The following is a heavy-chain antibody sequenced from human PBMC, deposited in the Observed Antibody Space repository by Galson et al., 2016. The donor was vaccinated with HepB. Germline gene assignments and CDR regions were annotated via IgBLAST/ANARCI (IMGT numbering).Heavy chain of an antibody. CDR2: ISATGNNK. V-gene: IGHV3-23*01. Sequence: SLRLSCAASGFTFSAYAMTWVRQAPGKGLEWVATISATGNNKYYADSVKGRPTISRDNSNNTLYLQMTFVKAADTAVYFCAKDFTGRQFGSGTFYRWFDPWGQGTLVTVSS. J-gene: IGHJ5*02. CDR3: AKDFTGRQFGSGTFYRWFDP. D-gene: IGHD3-10*01. CDR1: GFTFSAYA.